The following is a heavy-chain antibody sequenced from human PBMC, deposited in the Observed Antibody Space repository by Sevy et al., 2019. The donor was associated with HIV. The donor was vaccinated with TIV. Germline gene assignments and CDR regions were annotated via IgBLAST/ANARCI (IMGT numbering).Heavy chain of an antibody. V-gene: IGHV3-23*01. Sequence: GGSLRLSCTASGFTFSSYVMSWVRQLPGKRLEWVSSIGATSNNPGYADSVKGRFIVSRDNSKNTLFRDMNSLRVEDTALYYCAKGDVLNTRAGVDPWGQGTLVTVSS. D-gene: IGHD4-17*01. CDR2: IGATSNNP. J-gene: IGHJ5*02. CDR3: AKGDVLNTRAGVDP. CDR1: GFTFSSYV.